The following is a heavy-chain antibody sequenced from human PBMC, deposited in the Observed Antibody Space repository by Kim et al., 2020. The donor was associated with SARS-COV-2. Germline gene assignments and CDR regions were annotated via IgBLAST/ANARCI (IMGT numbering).Heavy chain of an antibody. CDR3: ARVGGEYVWGSYRDYYYYYGMDA. CDR1: GFTFSDYY. J-gene: IGHJ6*02. CDR2: ISSSSSYT. Sequence: GGSLRLSCAASGFTFSDYYMSWIRQAPGKGLEWVSYISSSSSYTNYADSVKGRFTISRDNAKNSLYLQMNSLRAEDTAVYYCARVGGEYVWGSYRDYYYYYGMDAWGQGTTVTVSS. V-gene: IGHV3-11*05. D-gene: IGHD3-16*02.